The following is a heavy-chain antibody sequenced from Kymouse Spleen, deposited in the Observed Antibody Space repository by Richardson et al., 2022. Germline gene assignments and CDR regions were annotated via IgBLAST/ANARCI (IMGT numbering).Heavy chain of an antibody. Sequence: QLQLQESGPGLVKPSETLSLTCTVSGGSISSSSYYWGWIRQPPGKGLEWIGSIYYSGSTYYNPSLKSRVTISVDTSKNQFSLKLSSVTAADTAVYYCARHQQAAALYFDYWGQGTLVTVSS. CDR3: ARHQQAAALYFDY. CDR1: GGSISSSSYY. CDR2: IYYSGST. J-gene: IGHJ4*02. D-gene: IGHD6-13*01. V-gene: IGHV4-39*01.